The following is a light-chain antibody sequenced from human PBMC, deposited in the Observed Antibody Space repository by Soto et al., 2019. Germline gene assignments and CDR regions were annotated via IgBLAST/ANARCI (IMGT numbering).Light chain of an antibody. CDR1: QSIINS. J-gene: IGKJ2*01. Sequence: DIQMTQSASSLSAPVGDRVTITCRASQSIINSLNWYQQKPGQAPKFLIYGASSLQSGVPSRFSGSGSGTDFTLPISSLQPEDFATYYCQQSYIPPRTFGQGTKLEIK. CDR2: GAS. CDR3: QQSYIPPRT. V-gene: IGKV1-39*01.